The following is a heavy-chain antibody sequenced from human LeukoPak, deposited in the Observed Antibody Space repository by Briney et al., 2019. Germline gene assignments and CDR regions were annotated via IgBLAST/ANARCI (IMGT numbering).Heavy chain of an antibody. CDR1: GGSISSSSYY. J-gene: IGHJ4*02. V-gene: IGHV4-39*01. D-gene: IGHD4-23*01. CDR2: IYYSGST. CDR3: ARLPDDYGGNPPYYFDY. Sequence: SETLSLTCTVSGGSISSSSYYWGWIRQPPGRGLEWSASIYYSGSTYYNPSLKSRVTISVDTSKNQFSLKLSSVTAADTAVYYCARLPDDYGGNPPYYFDYWGQGTLVTVSS.